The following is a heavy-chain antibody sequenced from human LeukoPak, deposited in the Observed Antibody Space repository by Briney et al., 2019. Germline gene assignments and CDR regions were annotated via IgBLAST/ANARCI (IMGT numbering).Heavy chain of an antibody. V-gene: IGHV1-18*01. D-gene: IGHD3-22*01. CDR2: ISAYNGNT. Sequence: ASVKVSCKASGYTFTSYGISWVRQAPGQGLEWMGWISAYNGNTNYAQKLQGRVTMTTDTSTSTAYMELKSLRSDDAAVYYCARDYYDSSGYAEYFQHWGQGTLVTVSS. CDR3: ARDYYDSSGYAEYFQH. CDR1: GYTFTSYG. J-gene: IGHJ1*01.